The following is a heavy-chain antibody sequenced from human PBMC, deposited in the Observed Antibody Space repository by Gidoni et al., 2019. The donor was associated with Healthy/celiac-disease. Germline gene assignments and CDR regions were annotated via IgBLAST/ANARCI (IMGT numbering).Heavy chain of an antibody. CDR2: IKQEGSEK. D-gene: IGHD6-19*01. CDR3: ARDGSSGWYVVEFDY. V-gene: IGHV3-7*01. CDR1: GFTFSSYW. Sequence: EVQLVASGGGLVQPGGSLRLSCAASGFTFSSYWMSWVRPAPGKGLEWVANIKQEGSEKYYVDSVKGRFTISRDNAKNSLYLQMNSLRAEDTAVYYCARDGSSGWYVVEFDYWGQGTLVTVSS. J-gene: IGHJ4*02.